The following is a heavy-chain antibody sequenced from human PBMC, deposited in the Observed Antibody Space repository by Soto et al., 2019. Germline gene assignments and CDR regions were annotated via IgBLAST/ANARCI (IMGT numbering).Heavy chain of an antibody. CDR1: GGFISSSNW. J-gene: IGHJ4*02. D-gene: IGHD7-27*01. CDR2: IYHRGST. V-gene: IGHV4-4*02. CDR3: CMGKGGDGGSYFDY. Sequence: SETRSLTCAVSGGFISSSNWWSWVRQPPGKGLEWIGEIYHRGSTNYNPSLKSRVTISVDKSKNQFSLKLSSGTAADTAVYFVCMGKGGDGGSYFDYWGQVSLVTVS.